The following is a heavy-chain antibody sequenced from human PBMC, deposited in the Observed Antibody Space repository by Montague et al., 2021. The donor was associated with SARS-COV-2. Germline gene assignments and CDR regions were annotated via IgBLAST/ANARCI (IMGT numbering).Heavy chain of an antibody. D-gene: IGHD2-21*02. V-gene: IGHV6-1*01. CDR1: GDSVSSNIAT. CDR2: TYYRSKWYN. CDR3: ARAYCGGDCYFYWNIDL. J-gene: IGHJ2*01. Sequence: CAISGDSVSSNIATWNWIRQSPSRGLEWLGRTYYRSKWYNDYAVSVKSRVIINPGTSNNRISLQLNSVTPEDTAVYYCARAYCGGDCYFYWNIDLWGRGTLVTVSS.